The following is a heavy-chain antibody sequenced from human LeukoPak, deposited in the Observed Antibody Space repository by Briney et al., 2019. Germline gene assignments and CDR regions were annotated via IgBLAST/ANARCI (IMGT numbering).Heavy chain of an antibody. CDR3: TTYSNGWYAY. Sequence: GGSLRLSCAASGFTFSNAWMSWVHQAPGKGLEWVGRIKSNTDGGTTDYAAPVKGRFTISRDDSKDTLYLQMNSLKTEDTALYYCTTYSNGWYAYWGQGTLVTVSS. CDR1: GFTFSNAW. CDR2: IKSNTDGGTT. D-gene: IGHD6-19*01. J-gene: IGHJ4*02. V-gene: IGHV3-15*01.